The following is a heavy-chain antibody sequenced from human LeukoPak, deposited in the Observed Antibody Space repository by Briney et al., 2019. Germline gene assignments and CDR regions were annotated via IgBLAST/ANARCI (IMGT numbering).Heavy chain of an antibody. D-gene: IGHD1-26*01. CDR2: ISYDGSNK. Sequence: GGSLRLSCAASGFTFSSYSMNWVRQAPGKGLEWVAVISYDGSNKYYADSVKGRFTISRDNSKNTLYLQMNSLRAEDMAVYYCARDRWELRILDYWGQGTLVTVSS. V-gene: IGHV3-30*03. CDR1: GFTFSSYS. CDR3: ARDRWELRILDY. J-gene: IGHJ4*02.